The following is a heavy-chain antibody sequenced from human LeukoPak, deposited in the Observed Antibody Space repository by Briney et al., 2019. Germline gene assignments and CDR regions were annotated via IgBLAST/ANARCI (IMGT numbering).Heavy chain of an antibody. Sequence: SETLSLTCAVSGDSISSSGYSWSWIRQPPGKGPEWIGYMYHSGGTYYNPSLKSRVTISVDRSRNQFSLKLSSVTAADTAVYYCARTVTTTHFDYWGQGVLVTVSS. V-gene: IGHV4-30-2*01. CDR2: MYHSGGT. CDR1: GDSISSSGYS. CDR3: ARTVTTTHFDY. D-gene: IGHD1-1*01. J-gene: IGHJ4*02.